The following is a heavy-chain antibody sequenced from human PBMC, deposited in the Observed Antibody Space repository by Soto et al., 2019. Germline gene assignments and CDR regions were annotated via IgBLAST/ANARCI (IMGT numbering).Heavy chain of an antibody. CDR3: ARANRGSGAHGDIGY. CDR1: GDSVSGNSAA. D-gene: IGHD3-10*01. V-gene: IGHV6-1*01. CDR2: TYYRPKWYN. Sequence: SQTLSLTCAISGDSVSGNSAAWNWIRQSPSRGLEWLGRTYYRPKWYNDYAVSVKSRITVTPDTSKNQFSLHLNSVTPEDTAVYYCARANRGSGAHGDIGYWGQGTLVTVSS. J-gene: IGHJ4*02.